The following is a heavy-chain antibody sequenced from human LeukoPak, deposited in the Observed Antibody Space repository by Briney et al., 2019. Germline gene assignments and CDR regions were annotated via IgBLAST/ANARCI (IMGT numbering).Heavy chain of an antibody. J-gene: IGHJ5*02. D-gene: IGHD3-22*01. CDR2: IYYSGST. Sequence: SETLSLTCAVSGYSISSGYYWGWIRPPPAKGLEWIGSIYYSGSTYYNPSLKSRVTISVDTSKNQFSLKLSSVTAADTAVYYCARHASYYYDSSGFNWFDPWGQGTLVTVSS. V-gene: IGHV4-38-2*01. CDR1: GYSISSGYY. CDR3: ARHASYYYDSSGFNWFDP.